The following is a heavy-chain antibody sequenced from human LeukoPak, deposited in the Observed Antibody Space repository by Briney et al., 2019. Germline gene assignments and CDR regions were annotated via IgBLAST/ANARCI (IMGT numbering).Heavy chain of an antibody. D-gene: IGHD6-13*01. CDR1: GFTFSDYY. V-gene: IGHV3-11*01. J-gene: IGHJ6*02. CDR3: ARVPLYSSSWYGYYYYGMDV. Sequence: GGSPRLSCAASGFTFSDYYMSWIRQAPGKGLEWVSYISSSGSTIYYADSVKGRFTISRDNAKNSLYLQMNSLRAEDTAVYYCARVPLYSSSWYGYYYYGMDVWGQGTTVTVSS. CDR2: ISSSGSTI.